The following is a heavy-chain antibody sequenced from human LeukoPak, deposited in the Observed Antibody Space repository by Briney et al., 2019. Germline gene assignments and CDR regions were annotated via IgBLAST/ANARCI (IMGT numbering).Heavy chain of an antibody. D-gene: IGHD3-22*01. V-gene: IGHV4-34*01. CDR1: GGSFSGYY. CDR3: ARGRESFYYDSSGYYFDY. J-gene: IGHJ4*02. CDR2: INHSGST. Sequence: SETLSLTCAVYGGSFSGYYWSWIRQPPEKGLEWIGEINHSGSTNYNPSLKSRVTISVDTSKNQFSLKLSSVTAADTAVYYCARGRESFYYDSSGYYFDYWGQGTLVTVSS.